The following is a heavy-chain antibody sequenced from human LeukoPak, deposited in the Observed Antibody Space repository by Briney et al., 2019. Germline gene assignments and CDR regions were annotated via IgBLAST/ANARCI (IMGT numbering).Heavy chain of an antibody. CDR2: IIPILGIA. CDR1: GGTFSSYA. J-gene: IGHJ5*02. Sequence: SVKVSCKASGGTFSSYAISWVRQAPGQGLEWMGRIIPILGIANYAQKFQGRVTITADKSTSTAYMELSSLRSEDTAVYYCARGGGIAVLPEFDPWGQGTLVTVSS. CDR3: ARGGGIAVLPEFDP. D-gene: IGHD6-19*01. V-gene: IGHV1-69*04.